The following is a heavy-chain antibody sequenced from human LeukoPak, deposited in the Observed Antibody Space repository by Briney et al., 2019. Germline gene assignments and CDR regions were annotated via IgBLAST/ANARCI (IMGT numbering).Heavy chain of an antibody. CDR1: GFSFSTSGVG. CDR2: IYWDEDK. J-gene: IGHJ4*02. D-gene: IGHD3-9*01. Sequence: SGPTLVNPTQTLTLTCTFSGFSFSTSGVGVGWIRQPPGKALEWLAVIYWDEDKRYRPSLKSRLTITKDTSKNQVVLTKTNMDPVDTATYYCARSPYYDILTGSRGTFDYWGRGILVTVSS. CDR3: ARSPYYDILTGSRGTFDY. V-gene: IGHV2-5*02.